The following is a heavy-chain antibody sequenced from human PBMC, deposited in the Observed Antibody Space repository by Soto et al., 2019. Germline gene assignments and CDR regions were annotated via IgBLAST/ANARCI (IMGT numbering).Heavy chain of an antibody. J-gene: IGHJ6*02. V-gene: IGHV4-34*01. CDR3: ARGRRGYYYYYGMDV. CDR1: GGSFSGYY. Sequence: SETLSLTCAVYGGSFSGYYWSWIRQPPGKGLEWIGEINHSGSTNYNPSLKSRVTISVDTSKNQFSLKLSSVTAADTAVYYCARGRRGYYYYYGMDVWGQGTTVTVSS. CDR2: INHSGST.